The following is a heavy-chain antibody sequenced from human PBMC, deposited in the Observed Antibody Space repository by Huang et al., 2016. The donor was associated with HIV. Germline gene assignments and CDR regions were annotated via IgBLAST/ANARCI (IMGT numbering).Heavy chain of an antibody. V-gene: IGHV7-4-1*02. J-gene: IGHJ5*02. CDR1: RYTFTSYT. CDR3: ARGGGGGTWQTPLVWFDP. D-gene: IGHD6-6*01. Sequence: QVQLVQSGSEFKKPGDSVRVSCKASRYTFTSYTINWVRQAPGQGLEWMGWINTATGGLSYTQGFTGRFVFSFDNSVTTAFLHITDLRVDDTAVYYCARGGGGGTWQTPLVWFDPWGQGTLVAVSP. CDR2: INTATGGL.